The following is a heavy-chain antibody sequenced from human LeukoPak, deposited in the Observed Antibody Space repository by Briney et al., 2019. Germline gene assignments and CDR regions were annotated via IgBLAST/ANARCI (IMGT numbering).Heavy chain of an antibody. J-gene: IGHJ3*02. Sequence: GGSLTLSCAASGFTFSDYYMSWLRQAPGKGLEWVSYISSSGSTIYYGDSVKGRFTISRDNAKNSLYLQMNSLRAEDTAVYYCAKGGIVLMVYARAFDIWGQGTMVTVSS. D-gene: IGHD2-8*01. V-gene: IGHV3-11*01. CDR1: GFTFSDYY. CDR2: ISSSGSTI. CDR3: AKGGIVLMVYARAFDI.